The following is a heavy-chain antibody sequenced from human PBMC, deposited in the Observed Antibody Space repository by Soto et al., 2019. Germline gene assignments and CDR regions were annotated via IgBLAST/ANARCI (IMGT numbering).Heavy chain of an antibody. CDR3: ARRYGIAAAGADY. D-gene: IGHD6-13*01. CDR2: ISSSGTSI. V-gene: IGHV3-11*04. J-gene: IGHJ4*02. CDR1: GFTFSDSY. Sequence: PGGSLRLSCAVSGFTFSDSYMSWIRQAPGKGLEWVSYISSSGTSIYYADSVKGRFTISRDTAKDSLYLQMNSLRAEDTAVYYCARRYGIAAAGADYWGQGTLVTVSS.